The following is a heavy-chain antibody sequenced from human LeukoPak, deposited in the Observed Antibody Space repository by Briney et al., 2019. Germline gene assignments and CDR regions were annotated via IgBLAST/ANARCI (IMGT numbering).Heavy chain of an antibody. CDR3: TRLLCPGGSCSAAFDI. CDR1: GFTFSGST. Sequence: GGSLRLSCAAAGFTFSGSTMHWVRQASGKGLEWVGRIGDKANSYATAYTASVKGRFTISRDDSNNTTFLQMNSLKTEDTAVYYCTRLLCPGGSCSAAFDIWGQGTMVTVSS. CDR2: IGDKANSYAT. V-gene: IGHV3-73*01. J-gene: IGHJ3*02. D-gene: IGHD2-15*01.